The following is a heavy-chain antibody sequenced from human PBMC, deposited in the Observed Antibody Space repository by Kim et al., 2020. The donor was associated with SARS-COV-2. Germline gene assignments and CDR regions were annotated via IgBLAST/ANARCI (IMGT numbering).Heavy chain of an antibody. J-gene: IGHJ4*02. CDR2: INHSGST. CDR3: SRGLGIAAAGTEL. D-gene: IGHD6-13*01. V-gene: IGHV4-34*01. Sequence: SETLSLTCAVYGGSFSGYYWSWIRQPPGKGLEWIGEINHSGSTNYNPSLKSRVTISVDTSKNQFSLKLSSVTAADTAVYYCSRGLGIAAAGTELWGQGTL. CDR1: GGSFSGYY.